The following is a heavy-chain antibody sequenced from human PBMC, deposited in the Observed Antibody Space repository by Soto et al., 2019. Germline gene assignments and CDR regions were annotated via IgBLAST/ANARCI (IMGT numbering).Heavy chain of an antibody. D-gene: IGHD1-26*01. CDR1: GGTFSSYA. J-gene: IGHJ6*02. Sequence: QVQLVQSGAEVKKPGSSVKVSCKASGGTFSSYAISWVRQAPGQGLEWMGGIIPIFGTANYAQKFQGRVTITADESTSTAYMELSSLRSEDTDVYYCAREGRVGAPLGERIKHYDYDGMDVWGQEPTVTVSS. V-gene: IGHV1-69*12. CDR3: AREGRVGAPLGERIKHYDYDGMDV. CDR2: IIPIFGTA.